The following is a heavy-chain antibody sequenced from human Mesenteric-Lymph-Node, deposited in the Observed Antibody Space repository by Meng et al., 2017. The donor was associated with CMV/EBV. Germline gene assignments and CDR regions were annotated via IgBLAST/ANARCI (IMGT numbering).Heavy chain of an antibody. Sequence: GGSLRLSCAASGFIFDHYPMTWVRLPPGKGLQWVAATSGNGASKYYADSVKGRFTISKDFSNNMVYLEMNSLTADDTAIYYCAKVMRAGRTAFDSWGQGTQVTVSS. J-gene: IGHJ4*02. D-gene: IGHD1-14*01. V-gene: IGHV3-23*01. CDR3: AKVMRAGRTAFDS. CDR2: TSGNGASK. CDR1: GFIFDHYP.